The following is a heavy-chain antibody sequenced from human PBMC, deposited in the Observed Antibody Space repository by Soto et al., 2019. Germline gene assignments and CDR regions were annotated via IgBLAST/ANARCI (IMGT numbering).Heavy chain of an antibody. Sequence: EAHLVESGGGLGQPGGSLRLSCAASGFTFSNYWIHWVRQAPGKGLVWVSRINSDGSSTNYADSVKGRFTISRDNAKNTVYLQMNSLRAEDTAMCYCASSARGSYSDYSWGPGTLVTVSP. V-gene: IGHV3-74*01. J-gene: IGHJ4*02. D-gene: IGHD3-16*01. CDR2: INSDGSST. CDR1: GFTFSNYW. CDR3: ASSARGSYSDYS.